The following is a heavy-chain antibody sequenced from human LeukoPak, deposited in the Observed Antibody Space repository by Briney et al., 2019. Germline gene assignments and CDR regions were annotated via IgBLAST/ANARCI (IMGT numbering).Heavy chain of an antibody. CDR2: IYYSGST. V-gene: IGHV4-61*01. CDR1: GASMNRDNQF. Sequence: SQTLSLTCNVSGASMNRDNQFWSWIRQPPGKGLEWIGYIYYSGSTNYNPSLKSRVTISVDTSKNQFSLKPSSVTAADTAVYYCARDPELNYFDYWGQGTLVTVSS. D-gene: IGHD1-26*01. CDR3: ARDPELNYFDY. J-gene: IGHJ4*02.